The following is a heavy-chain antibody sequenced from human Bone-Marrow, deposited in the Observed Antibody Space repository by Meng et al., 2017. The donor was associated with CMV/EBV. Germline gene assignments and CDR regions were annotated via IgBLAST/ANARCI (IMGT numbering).Heavy chain of an antibody. CDR3: ARERTGYYIAD. J-gene: IGHJ4*02. V-gene: IGHV3-43*01. CDR1: GFTFNDHA. Sequence: GGSLRLSCAASGFTFNDHAMHWVRQTPGKGLEWVSLISWDGGKRHYADSVKGRFTISKDVSKSTLFLQMNSLIPDNTAVYFCARERTGYYIADWGQGTLVTVSS. CDR2: ISWDGGKR. D-gene: IGHD3-9*01.